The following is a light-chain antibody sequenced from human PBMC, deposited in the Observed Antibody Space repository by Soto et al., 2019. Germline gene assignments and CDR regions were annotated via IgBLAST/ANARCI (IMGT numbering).Light chain of an antibody. J-gene: IGLJ2*01. CDR1: SSDIGNYNL. CDR2: EGS. CDR3: CSYAGGSTWV. V-gene: IGLV2-23*01. Sequence: QSVLTQPASVSGSPGQSITISCTGTSSDIGNYNLVSWYQQHPDKAPKLMIYEGSKRPSGVSNRFSGSKSGNTASLTLSGLQAEDEADYYCCSYAGGSTWVFSGGTQLTVL.